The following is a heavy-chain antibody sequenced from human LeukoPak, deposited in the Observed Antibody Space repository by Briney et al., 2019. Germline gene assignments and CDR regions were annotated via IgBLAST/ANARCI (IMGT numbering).Heavy chain of an antibody. J-gene: IGHJ4*02. D-gene: IGHD1-14*01. CDR1: GFTFSTYA. V-gene: IGHV3-23*01. CDR2: ISGRSSST. Sequence: GGSLGLSCAASGFTFSTYAMSWVRQAPGKGLEWVSGISGRSSSTYYAYSVKGRFTISMQMNSLRVEDTAVYYCAKLNLAETNYWGQGTLVTVSS. CDR3: AKLNLAETNY.